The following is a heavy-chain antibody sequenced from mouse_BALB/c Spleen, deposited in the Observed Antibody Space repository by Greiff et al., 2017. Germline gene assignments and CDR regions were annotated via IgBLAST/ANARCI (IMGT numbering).Heavy chain of an antibody. Sequence: VKLVESGPGLVAPSQSLSITCTVSGFSLTSYGVHWVRQPPGKGLEWLGVIWAGGSTNYNSALMSRLSICKDNSKSQVFLKMNSLQTDDTAMYYGARDAYGGFAYWGQGTLVTVSA. V-gene: IGHV2-9*02. CDR2: IWAGGST. J-gene: IGHJ3*01. CDR1: GFSLTSYG. CDR3: ARDAYGGFAY. D-gene: IGHD6-5*01.